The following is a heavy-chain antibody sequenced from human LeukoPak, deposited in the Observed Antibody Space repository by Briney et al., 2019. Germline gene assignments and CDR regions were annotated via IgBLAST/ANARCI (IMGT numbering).Heavy chain of an antibody. CDR2: ISYDGSNK. Sequence: GGSLRLSCAASGFTFSSYAMHWVRQAPGKGLEWVAVISYDGSNKYYADSVKGRFTISRDNSKNTLYLQMNSLRAEDTAVYYCASSKPYGDSLVYWGQGTLVTASS. CDR3: ASSKPYGDSLVY. J-gene: IGHJ4*02. V-gene: IGHV3-30-3*01. CDR1: GFTFSSYA. D-gene: IGHD4-17*01.